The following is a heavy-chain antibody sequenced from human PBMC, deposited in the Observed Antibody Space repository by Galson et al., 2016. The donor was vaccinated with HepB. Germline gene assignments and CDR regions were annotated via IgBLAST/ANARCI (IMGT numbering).Heavy chain of an antibody. CDR1: GFTFSSYA. CDR3: AKVSDHYDFLTGYYREVCFDY. V-gene: IGHV3-23*01. Sequence: SLRLSCAASGFTFSSYALNWVRQAPGKGLEWVSSISDNGDTIYYADSARGRFTISRDNSKNTLCLQMSSLRAEDTAVYFCAKVSDHYDFLTGYYREVCFDYWGQGTLVTVSS. CDR2: ISDNGDTI. J-gene: IGHJ4*02. D-gene: IGHD3-9*01.